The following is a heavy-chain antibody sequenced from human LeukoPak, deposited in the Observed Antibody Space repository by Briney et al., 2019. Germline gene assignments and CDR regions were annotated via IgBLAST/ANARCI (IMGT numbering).Heavy chain of an antibody. CDR1: GFTFSSYA. Sequence: GGSLRLSCAASGFTFSSYAMHWVRQAPGKGLEWVSSISSSSSYIYYADSVKGRFTISRDNAKNSLYLQMNSLRAEDTAVYYCASRGRDHKSSLGAIDYWGQGTLVTVSS. CDR2: ISSSSSYI. CDR3: ASRGRDHKSSLGAIDY. V-gene: IGHV3-21*04. J-gene: IGHJ4*02. D-gene: IGHD1-26*01.